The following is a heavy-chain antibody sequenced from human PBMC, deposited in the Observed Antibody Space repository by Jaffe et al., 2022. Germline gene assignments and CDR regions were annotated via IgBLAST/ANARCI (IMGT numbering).Heavy chain of an antibody. Sequence: QVQLQESGPGLVKPSETLSLTCTVSGGSISSYYWSWIRQPPGKGLEWIGYIYYSGSTNYNPSLKSRVTISVDTSKNQFSLKLSSVTAADTAVYYCARVGGDLGAAGTPDDAFDIWGQGTMVTVSS. J-gene: IGHJ3*02. CDR3: ARVGGDLGAAGTPDDAFDI. CDR1: GGSISSYY. V-gene: IGHV4-59*01. D-gene: IGHD6-13*01. CDR2: IYYSGST.